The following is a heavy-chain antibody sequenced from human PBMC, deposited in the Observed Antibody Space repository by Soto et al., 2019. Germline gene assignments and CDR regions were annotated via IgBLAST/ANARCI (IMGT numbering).Heavy chain of an antibody. Sequence: QITLKESGPPLVKPTQTLTLTCTFSGFSLSTSGVGVGWIRQPPGKALEWLALIYWDDDKRYSPSLKSRLTITKDTSKNQVVLTMTNMDPVDTATYYCAQARVVITTFSAFDIWGQGTMVTVSS. V-gene: IGHV2-5*02. D-gene: IGHD3-22*01. CDR3: AQARVVITTFSAFDI. J-gene: IGHJ3*02. CDR1: GFSLSTSGVG. CDR2: IYWDDDK.